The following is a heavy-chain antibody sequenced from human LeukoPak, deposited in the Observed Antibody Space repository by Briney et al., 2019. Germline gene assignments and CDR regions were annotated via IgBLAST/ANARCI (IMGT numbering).Heavy chain of an antibody. D-gene: IGHD3-10*01. CDR1: GFTFSGSA. CDR2: IRSKANSYPT. Sequence: QPGGSLRLSCAASGFTFSGSAMHWVRQASGKGLEWVGRIRSKANSYPTAYDASVKGRFTISSDDSKNTAYLQMNSLKTEDTAVYYCTRLSYYYGSGSYSTRYRSPIDWGQGTLVTVSS. V-gene: IGHV3-73*01. CDR3: TRLSYYYGSGSYSTRYRSPID. J-gene: IGHJ4*02.